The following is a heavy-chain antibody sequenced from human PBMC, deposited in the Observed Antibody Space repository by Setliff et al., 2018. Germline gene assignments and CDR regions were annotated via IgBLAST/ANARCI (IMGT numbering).Heavy chain of an antibody. CDR3: ARASSGWYSAYYYYMDV. V-gene: IGHV4-61*09. Sequence: NPSETLSLTCTVSGGSVNSGYDNWNWLRQPAGKGLEWIGHINRRGSTNFSPSLKSRVTISLDTSKNQFSLNLTSVTAADTAVYYCARASSGWYSAYYYYMDVWGQGTLVTVSS. CDR1: GGSVNSGYDN. J-gene: IGHJ6*03. CDR2: INRRGST. D-gene: IGHD6-19*01.